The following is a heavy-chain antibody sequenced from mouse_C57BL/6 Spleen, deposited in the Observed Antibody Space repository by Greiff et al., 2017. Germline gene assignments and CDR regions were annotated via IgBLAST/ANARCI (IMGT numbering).Heavy chain of an antibody. Sequence: VQLQQSGPGLVAPSQSLSITCTVSGFSLTSYGVAWVRQPPGKGLEWLGVIWGGGSTNYNSALMSRLSISKDNSKSQVFLKMNSLLTDDTAMYYCAKHGGCYCGSSSAWFAYWGQGTRVTVSA. CDR3: AKHGGCYCGSSSAWFAY. J-gene: IGHJ3*01. CDR2: IWGGGST. CDR1: GFSLTSYG. D-gene: IGHD1-1*01. V-gene: IGHV2-9*01.